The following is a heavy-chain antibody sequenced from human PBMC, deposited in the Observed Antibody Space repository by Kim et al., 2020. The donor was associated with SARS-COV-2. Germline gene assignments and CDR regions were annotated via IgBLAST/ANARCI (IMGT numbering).Heavy chain of an antibody. J-gene: IGHJ4*02. Sequence: GGSLRLSCAASGFTFSSYSMNWVRQAPGKGLEWVSSISSSSSYIYYADSVKGRFTISRDNAKNSLYLQMNSLRAEDTAVYYCARGLPETVTHPGRAHDYWGQGTLVTVSS. V-gene: IGHV3-21*01. CDR2: ISSSSSYI. CDR1: GFTFSSYS. CDR3: ARGLPETVTHPGRAHDY. D-gene: IGHD3-10*01.